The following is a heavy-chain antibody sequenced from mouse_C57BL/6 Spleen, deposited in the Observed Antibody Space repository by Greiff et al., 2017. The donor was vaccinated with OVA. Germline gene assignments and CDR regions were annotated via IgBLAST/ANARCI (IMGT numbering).Heavy chain of an antibody. CDR2: INPGSGGT. Sequence: VQLQQSGAELVRPGTSVKVSCKASGYAFTNYLIEWVKQRPGQGLEWIGVINPGSGGTNYNEKFKGKATLTADKSSSTAYMQLSSLTSEDSAVYFCARSRGTTYYFDYWGQGTTLTVSS. J-gene: IGHJ2*01. CDR1: GYAFTNYL. V-gene: IGHV1-54*01. CDR3: ARSRGTTYYFDY. D-gene: IGHD2-14*01.